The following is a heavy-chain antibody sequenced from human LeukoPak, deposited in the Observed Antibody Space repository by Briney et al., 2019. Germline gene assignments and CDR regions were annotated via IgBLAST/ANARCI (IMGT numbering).Heavy chain of an antibody. D-gene: IGHD3-10*01. V-gene: IGHV1-3*01. J-gene: IGHJ5*02. Sequence: ASVKVSCKASGGTFSSYAISWVRQAPGQRLEWMGWINAGNGNTKYSQKFQGRVTITRDTSASTAYMELSSLRSEDTAVYYCARDRLVRGYSPNNWFDPWGQGTLVTVSS. CDR3: ARDRLVRGYSPNNWFDP. CDR1: GGTFSSYA. CDR2: INAGNGNT.